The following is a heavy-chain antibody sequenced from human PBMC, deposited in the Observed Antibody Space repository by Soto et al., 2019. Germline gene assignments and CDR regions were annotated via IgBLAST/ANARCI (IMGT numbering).Heavy chain of an antibody. CDR3: ARDLTGSSHGMDV. J-gene: IGHJ6*02. CDR2: IYYSGST. V-gene: IGHV4-59*01. D-gene: IGHD3-10*01. Sequence: QVQLQESGPGLVKPSETLSLTCTVSGGSISSYYWSWIRQPPGKGLEWIGYIYYSGSTNYNPALKSRVTISVDTSKNQFSLKLSSVTAADTAVYYCARDLTGSSHGMDVWGQGTTVTVSS. CDR1: GGSISSYY.